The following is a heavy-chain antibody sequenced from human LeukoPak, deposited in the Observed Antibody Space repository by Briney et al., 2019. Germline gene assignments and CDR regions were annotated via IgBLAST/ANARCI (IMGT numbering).Heavy chain of an antibody. CDR1: GGSISSYY. CDR2: IYHSGST. J-gene: IGHJ4*02. CDR3: ARARSLGSVDSSGYYYGQGKDNPKRYYFDY. Sequence: SETLSLTCTVSGGSISSYYWSWIRQPPGKGLEWIGYIYHSGSTYYNLSLKSRVTISVDRSKNQFSLKLSSVTAADTAVYYCARARSLGSVDSSGYYYGQGKDNPKRYYFDYWGQGTLVTVSS. V-gene: IGHV4-59*12. D-gene: IGHD3-22*01.